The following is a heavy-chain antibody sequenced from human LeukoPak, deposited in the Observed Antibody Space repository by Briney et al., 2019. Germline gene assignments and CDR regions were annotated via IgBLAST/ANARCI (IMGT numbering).Heavy chain of an antibody. CDR1: GGSISSYY. D-gene: IGHD1-26*01. Sequence: SETLSLTCTVSGGSISSYYWSWIRQPPGKGLEWIGYIYDSGSTNYNPSLKSRVTISVDTSKNQFSLRLSSVTAADTAVYYCARSLVGATTGYDYWGQGTLVTVSS. CDR2: IYDSGST. CDR3: ARSLVGATTGYDY. V-gene: IGHV4-59*01. J-gene: IGHJ4*02.